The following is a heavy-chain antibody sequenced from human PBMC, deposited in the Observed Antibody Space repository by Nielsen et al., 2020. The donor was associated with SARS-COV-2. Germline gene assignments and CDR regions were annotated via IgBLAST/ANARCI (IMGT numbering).Heavy chain of an antibody. Sequence: SETLSLTCAVYGGSFSGYYWSWIRQPPGKGLEWIGEINHSGSTNYNPSLKSRVTISVDTSKNRFSLKLSSVTAADTAVYYCARGTGYSYGDYWGQGTLVTVSS. D-gene: IGHD5-18*01. V-gene: IGHV4-34*01. CDR1: GGSFSGYY. J-gene: IGHJ4*02. CDR2: INHSGST. CDR3: ARGTGYSYGDY.